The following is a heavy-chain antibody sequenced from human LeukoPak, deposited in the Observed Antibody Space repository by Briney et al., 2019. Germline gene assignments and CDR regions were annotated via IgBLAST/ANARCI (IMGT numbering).Heavy chain of an antibody. D-gene: IGHD4-11*01. CDR3: AKDVSNNFDY. Sequence: GGSLRLSCAASGFTFSSYGMHWVRQAPGKGLEWVAVISYDGNNKYYADSVKGRFTISRDISKNTLLLQMNSLRAEDTAVYYCAKDVSNNFDYWGQGALVTVSS. CDR2: ISYDGNNK. CDR1: GFTFSSYG. J-gene: IGHJ4*02. V-gene: IGHV3-30*18.